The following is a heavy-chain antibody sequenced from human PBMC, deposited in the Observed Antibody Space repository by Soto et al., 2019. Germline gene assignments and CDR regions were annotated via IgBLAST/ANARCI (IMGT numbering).Heavy chain of an antibody. CDR1: GFTFSSYS. J-gene: IGHJ6*03. D-gene: IGHD1-7*01. CDR3: AREVNWNYPSYYYYMDV. CDR2: ISSSSSYI. Sequence: EVQLVESGGGLVKPGGSLRLSCAASGFTFSSYSMNWVRQAPGKGLEWVSSISSSSSYIYYADSVKGRFTISRDNAKNYLYLQMNSLRAEDTAVYYCAREVNWNYPSYYYYMDVWGKGTTVTVSS. V-gene: IGHV3-21*01.